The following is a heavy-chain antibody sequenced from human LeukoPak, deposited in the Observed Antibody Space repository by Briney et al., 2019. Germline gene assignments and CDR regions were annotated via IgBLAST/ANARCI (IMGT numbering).Heavy chain of an antibody. CDR3: ARMYSSGWYDY. J-gene: IGHJ4*02. CDR1: GDSVSSGTYY. CDR2: VYFSGST. Sequence: SEALSLTCTVSGDSVSSGTYYWSWIRQPPGKGLEWIGYVYFSGSTNCNLSLKSRVTISVDTSKNQFSLKLTSVTAADTAVYYCARMYSSGWYDYWGQGTLVTVSS. V-gene: IGHV4-61*01. D-gene: IGHD6-19*01.